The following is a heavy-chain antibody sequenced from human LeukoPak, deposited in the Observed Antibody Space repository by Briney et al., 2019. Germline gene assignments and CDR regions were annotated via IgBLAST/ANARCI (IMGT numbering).Heavy chain of an antibody. D-gene: IGHD5-12*01. Sequence: GGSLRLSCAASGFTLSSYAMSWVRQGPGKGLEWVSAISVSGNTYHADSVKGRFTISRDNSKNSLYLQMNSLRAEDTAVYYCAKARDIGYYYYYYMDVWGKGTTVTISS. CDR2: ISVSGNT. J-gene: IGHJ6*03. CDR1: GFTLSSYA. CDR3: AKARDIGYYYYYYMDV. V-gene: IGHV3-23*01.